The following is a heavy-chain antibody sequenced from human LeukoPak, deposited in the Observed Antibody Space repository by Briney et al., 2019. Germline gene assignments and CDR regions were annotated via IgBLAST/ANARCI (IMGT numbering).Heavy chain of an antibody. D-gene: IGHD3-10*01. CDR2: ISSTGSYI. CDR1: GFTFSSYS. J-gene: IGHJ4*02. V-gene: IGHV3-21*01. Sequence: PGGSLRLSCAASGFTFSSYSMNWVRQAPGKGLEWVSSISSTGSYIYYADSLRGRFTISRDNAKNSLYLQMNSLRAEDTAVYYCARVFYDSGSPIALDYWGQGTLVTVSS. CDR3: ARVFYDSGSPIALDY.